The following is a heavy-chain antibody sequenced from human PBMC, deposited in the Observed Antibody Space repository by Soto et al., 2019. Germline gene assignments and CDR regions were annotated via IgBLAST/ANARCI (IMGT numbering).Heavy chain of an antibody. V-gene: IGHV1-18*01. CDR3: ARCIQGDYYYDMDV. CDR1: GYTFYSHG. J-gene: IGHJ6*02. Sequence: QAQLVQSGAEVRKPGASVKVSCKASGYTFYSHGISWVRQAPGQGLEWMGRINADYGNTPYAQKIRGRVTMTTDTATTTVVTELTHIRSGDTTVYHVARCIQGDYYYDMDVWCQGT. D-gene: IGHD5-18*01. CDR2: INADYGNT.